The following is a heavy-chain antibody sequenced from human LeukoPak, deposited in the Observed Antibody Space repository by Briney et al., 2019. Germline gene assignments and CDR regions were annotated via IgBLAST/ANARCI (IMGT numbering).Heavy chain of an antibody. CDR3: AKHPVSGNFDY. Sequence: PGGSLRLSCAASGFTFSSYVMSWVRQAPGKGLEWVSIINTNGRTTYYADSVKGRFTISRDNSKNTLYLQMNSLRAEETAVYYCAKHPVSGNFDYWGRGTLVTVSS. CDR2: INTNGRTT. CDR1: GFTFSSYV. D-gene: IGHD5/OR15-5a*01. J-gene: IGHJ4*02. V-gene: IGHV3-23*05.